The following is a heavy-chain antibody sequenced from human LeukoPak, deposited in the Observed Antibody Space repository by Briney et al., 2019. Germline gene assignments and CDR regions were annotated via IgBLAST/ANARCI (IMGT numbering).Heavy chain of an antibody. D-gene: IGHD3-9*01. CDR3: ARSEVLRYFDWLLPDAFDI. CDR2: IYYSGST. Sequence: ASETLSLTCTVSGGSISSYYWSWTRQPPGKGLEWIGYIYYSGSTNYNPSLKSRVTISVDTSKNQFSLKLSSVTAADTAVYYCARSEVLRYFDWLLPDAFDIWGQGTMVTVSS. V-gene: IGHV4-59*01. J-gene: IGHJ3*02. CDR1: GGSISSYY.